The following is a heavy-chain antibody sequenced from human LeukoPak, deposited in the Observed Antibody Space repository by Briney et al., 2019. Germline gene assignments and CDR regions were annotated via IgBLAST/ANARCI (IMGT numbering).Heavy chain of an antibody. D-gene: IGHD3-10*01. V-gene: IGHV3-48*04. CDR3: ARDISRFRGDYGSWDC. J-gene: IGHJ4*02. CDR1: GFTFSSYS. CDR2: ISSSGSTI. Sequence: GGSLRLSCAASGFTFSSYSMNWVRQAPGKGLEWVSYISSSGSTIYYADSVKGRFTISRDNAKNSLYLQMNSLRAEDTAVYYCARDISRFRGDYGSWDCWGQGTLVTVSS.